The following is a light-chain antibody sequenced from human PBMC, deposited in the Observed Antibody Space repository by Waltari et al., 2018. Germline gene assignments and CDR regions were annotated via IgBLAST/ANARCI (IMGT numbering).Light chain of an antibody. CDR3: SSYAGSNYYV. Sequence: QSALTQPPSASGSPGQSVTISCTGTSSDVGGYNYVSWYQQHPGKAPKLMIYEVNERPSGVPDRCSGSKSGNTASLTVSGLQAEDEADYYCSSYAGSNYYVFGTGTKVTVL. CDR1: SSDVGGYNY. V-gene: IGLV2-8*01. J-gene: IGLJ1*01. CDR2: EVN.